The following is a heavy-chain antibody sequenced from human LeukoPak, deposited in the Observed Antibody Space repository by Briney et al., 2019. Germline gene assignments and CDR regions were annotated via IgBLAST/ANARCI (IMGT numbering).Heavy chain of an antibody. CDR2: INSDGTTT. D-gene: IGHD2-21*02. J-gene: IGHJ4*02. CDR3: VSVLTVTFDS. CDR1: GFTFSGFW. V-gene: IGHV3-74*01. Sequence: GESLRLSCAASGFTFSGFWMYWVRQPPGKGLVWVSRINSDGTTTTYADSVKGRFTISRDNYKNTLYLQMNSLRAEDTAVYYCVSVLTVTFDSWGQGTLVTDSA.